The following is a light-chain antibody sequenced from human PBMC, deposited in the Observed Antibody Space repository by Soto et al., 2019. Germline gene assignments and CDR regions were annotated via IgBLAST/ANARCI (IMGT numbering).Light chain of an antibody. J-gene: IGLJ2*01. Sequence: QSALTQPASVSGSPGQSITISCTGTSSDIGGYNYVSWYQQHPGKAPKLMIFDVSNRPSGVSNRFSGSKSGNTASQTISGLQAEDEADYYCSSYTTSSTSVFGGGTKVTVL. CDR3: SSYTTSSTSV. CDR2: DVS. V-gene: IGLV2-14*01. CDR1: SSDIGGYNY.